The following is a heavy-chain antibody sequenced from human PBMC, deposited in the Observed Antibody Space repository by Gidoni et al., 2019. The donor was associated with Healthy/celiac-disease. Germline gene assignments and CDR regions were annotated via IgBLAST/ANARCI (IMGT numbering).Heavy chain of an antibody. CDR3: AKVSGIAVAVPPNDAFDI. J-gene: IGHJ3*02. Sequence: EVQLLESGGGLVQPGGSLRLSCAASGFPFSSYAMSWVRQAPGKGLEWVSAISGSGGSTYYADSVKGRFTISRDNSKNTLYLQMNSLRAEDTAVYYCAKVSGIAVAVPPNDAFDIWGQGTMVTVSS. V-gene: IGHV3-23*01. D-gene: IGHD6-19*01. CDR2: ISGSGGST. CDR1: GFPFSSYA.